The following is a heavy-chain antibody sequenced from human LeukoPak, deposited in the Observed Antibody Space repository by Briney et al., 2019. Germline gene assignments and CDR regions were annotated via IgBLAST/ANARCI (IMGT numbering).Heavy chain of an antibody. D-gene: IGHD1-26*01. V-gene: IGHV4-39*07. CDR2: IYYSGST. CDR3: ARSISGSYFPDY. J-gene: IGHJ4*02. Sequence: SETLSLTCTVSGGSISSSSYYWGWIRQPPGKGLEWIGSIYYSGSTYYNPSLKSRVTISVDTSKNQFSLKLSSVTAADTAVYYCARSISGSYFPDYWGQGTLVTVSS. CDR1: GGSISSSSYY.